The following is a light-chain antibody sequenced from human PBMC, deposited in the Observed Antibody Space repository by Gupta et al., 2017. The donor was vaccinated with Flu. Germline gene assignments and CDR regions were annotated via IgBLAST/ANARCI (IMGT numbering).Light chain of an antibody. CDR1: RGITTW. CDR3: QQSESFPRT. Sequence: PSTVSASVGDRVTITCRASRGITTWLSWYQQKPGTAPKLLIYAASSLQSGVPSRFSGSGSGTDFTLTITSLQPDDIATYYCQQSESFPRTFGQGTKVEMK. V-gene: IGKV1-12*01. CDR2: AAS. J-gene: IGKJ2*01.